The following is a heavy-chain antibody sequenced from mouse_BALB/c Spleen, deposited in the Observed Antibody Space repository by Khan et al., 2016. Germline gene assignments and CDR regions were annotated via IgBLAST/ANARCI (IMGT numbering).Heavy chain of an antibody. V-gene: IGHV3-2*02. Sequence: EVQLQESGPGLVKPSQSLSLTCTVTGYSITSDYAWNWIRQFPGNKLEWMGYITYSGSTSYNPSLKSRISITRDTSKNQFFLQLNSVTTEDTATYDCARFDYGRGYFDYWGQGTTLTVSS. D-gene: IGHD2-4*01. CDR3: ARFDYGRGYFDY. CDR2: ITYSGST. CDR1: GYSITSDYA. J-gene: IGHJ2*01.